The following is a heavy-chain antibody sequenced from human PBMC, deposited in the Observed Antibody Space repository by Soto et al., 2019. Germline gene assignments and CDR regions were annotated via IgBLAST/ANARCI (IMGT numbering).Heavy chain of an antibody. D-gene: IGHD1-26*01. CDR1: GYTFPQHY. V-gene: IGHV1-45*02. CDR3: ATGGAGPAPFTWELPDH. Sequence: QMQLVQSGAEVKKTGSSVKVSCKASGYTFPQHYLHWVRQAPGQALEWMGWITPFNGDVNYAQKFQERVTITRDRSLNTAYMEMSSLKSEDTAMYYCATGGAGPAPFTWELPDHWGQGTLDTVSS. CDR2: ITPFNGDV. J-gene: IGHJ4*02.